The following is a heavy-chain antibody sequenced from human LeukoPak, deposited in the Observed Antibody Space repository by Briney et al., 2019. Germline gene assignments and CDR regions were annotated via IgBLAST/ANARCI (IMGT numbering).Heavy chain of an antibody. CDR2: ISAGGDRT. J-gene: IGHJ5*02. Sequence: GGSLRLSCAASGFTFSDHAMSWVRQTPAKGLESVSSISAGGDRTHYADSVKGRFTVSRDNSKNTLYLHMNSLRAEDTAVYYCVKEESEMSTTHGWFDPWGQGTLVIVSS. D-gene: IGHD1-1*01. CDR3: VKEESEMSTTHGWFDP. V-gene: IGHV3-23*01. CDR1: GFTFSDHA.